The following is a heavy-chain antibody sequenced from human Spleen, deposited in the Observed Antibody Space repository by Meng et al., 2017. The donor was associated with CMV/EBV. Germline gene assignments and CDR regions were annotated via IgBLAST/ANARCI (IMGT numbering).Heavy chain of an antibody. CDR2: IIPIFGTA. D-gene: IGHD6-6*01. CDR1: GGTFNSYA. CDR3: ARGVEYSSSANWFDS. Sequence: SVKVSCKASGGTFNSYAISWVRQAPGQGLEWMGGIIPIFGTANYAQKFQGRGTMTTDEATRTVYMELSSLTADDTAVYYCARGVEYSSSANWFDSWGQGTLVTVSS. V-gene: IGHV1-69*05. J-gene: IGHJ5*01.